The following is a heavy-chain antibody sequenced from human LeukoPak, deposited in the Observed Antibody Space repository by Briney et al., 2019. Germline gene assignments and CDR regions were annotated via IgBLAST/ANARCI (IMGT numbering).Heavy chain of an antibody. D-gene: IGHD2-2*01. CDR1: GGSISSSSYY. V-gene: IGHV4-39*01. CDR2: IHYDGNT. Sequence: SETLSLTCTVSGGSISSSSYYWGWIRQPPGKGLEWIGGIHYDGNTYYNPSLKSRVTLSVDTSKNQFSLKLTSVTAADMAVYYCARQNYFQVVPASYYFDYWGQGTLVTVSS. CDR3: ARQNYFQVVPASYYFDY. J-gene: IGHJ4*02.